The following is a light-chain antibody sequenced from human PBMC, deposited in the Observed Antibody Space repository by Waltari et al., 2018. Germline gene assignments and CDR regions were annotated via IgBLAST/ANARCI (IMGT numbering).Light chain of an antibody. CDR1: QKISSY. Sequence: DIQMTQSPSSLSASVEDRVTITCRASQKISSYLNWYQQKPGTAPRLLIYDASRLQSGLPSRFCGSGSGTDFTLSISSLQPEDFGTYYCQQTYTTPRTFGQGTKVETK. J-gene: IGKJ1*01. CDR2: DAS. V-gene: IGKV1-39*01. CDR3: QQTYTTPRT.